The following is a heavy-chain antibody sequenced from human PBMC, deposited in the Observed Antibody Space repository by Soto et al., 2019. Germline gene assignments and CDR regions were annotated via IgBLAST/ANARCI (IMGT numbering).Heavy chain of an antibody. V-gene: IGHV4-59*01. D-gene: IGHD2-8*01. CDR1: CFSISSYY. CDR3: ARDIMGTNYYYYGMDV. Sequence: SETLSLTCTLICFSISSYYWSWILQPPGKGLEWIGYIYYSGSTNYNPSLKSRVTISVDTSKNQFSLKLSSVTAADTAVYYCARDIMGTNYYYYGMDVWGQGTTVT. J-gene: IGHJ6*02. CDR2: IYYSGST.